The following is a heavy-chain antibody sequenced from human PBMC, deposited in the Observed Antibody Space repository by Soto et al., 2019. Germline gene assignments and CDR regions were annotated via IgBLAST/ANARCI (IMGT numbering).Heavy chain of an antibody. J-gene: IGHJ4*02. V-gene: IGHV4-59*01. CDR3: ARGPPGSYGDYYFDY. CDR2: IYYSGST. Sequence: SETLSLTCTVPGGSISSYYWSWIRQPPGRGLEWIGYIYYSGSTNYNPSLKSRVTISVDTSKNQFSLKLSSVTAADTAVYYCARGPPGSYGDYYFDYWGQGTLVTVSS. CDR1: GGSISSYY. D-gene: IGHD3-10*01.